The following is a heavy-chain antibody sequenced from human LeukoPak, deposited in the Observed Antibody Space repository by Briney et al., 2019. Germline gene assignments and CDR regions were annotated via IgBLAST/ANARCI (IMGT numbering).Heavy chain of an antibody. CDR2: ISSSSSYI. CDR3: ARDVSVGSSGWYFWFDY. D-gene: IGHD6-19*01. Sequence: GGSLRLSCAASGFTFGSYSMNWVRQAPGKGLEWVSSISSSSSYIYYADSVKGRFTISRDNAKNSLYLQMNSLRAEDTAVYYCARDVSVGSSGWYFWFDYWGQGTLVTVSS. CDR1: GFTFGSYS. J-gene: IGHJ4*02. V-gene: IGHV3-21*01.